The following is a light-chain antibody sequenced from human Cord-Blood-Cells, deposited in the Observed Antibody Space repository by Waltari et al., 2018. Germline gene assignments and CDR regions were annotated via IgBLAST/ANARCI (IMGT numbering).Light chain of an antibody. CDR1: QSISSY. CDR2: AAA. V-gene: IGKV1-39*01. Sequence: DIQMTQSPSSLSASVGDRVTIPCRARQSISSYLNWYQQKPGKAPKLLIYAAASLQSGVPSRFSGSGSGTGFTLTSSSLQPEDFATYYCQQSYSTPTFGPGTKVDIK. J-gene: IGKJ3*01. CDR3: QQSYSTPT.